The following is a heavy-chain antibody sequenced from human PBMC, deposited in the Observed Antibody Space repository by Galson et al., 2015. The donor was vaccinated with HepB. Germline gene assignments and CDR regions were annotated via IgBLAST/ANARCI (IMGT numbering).Heavy chain of an antibody. CDR3: SSDRRWPDFRHWYFAV. V-gene: IGHV3-7*01. CDR2: IKQDGRED. J-gene: IGHJ2*01. CDR1: GFNFNNYW. D-gene: IGHD2-21*02. Sequence: SLRLSCAASGFNFNNYWMSWFRQAPGKGLEWVANIKQDGREDTYVDSVKGRFTISRDNAKKSVYLQMHRLSDEDTAVYYCSSDRRWPDFRHWYFAVWGRGTLSTVS.